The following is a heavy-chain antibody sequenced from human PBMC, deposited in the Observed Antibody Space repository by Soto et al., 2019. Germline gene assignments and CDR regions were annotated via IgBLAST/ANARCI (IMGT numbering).Heavy chain of an antibody. V-gene: IGHV4-34*01. CDR1: GGSFSGYY. D-gene: IGHD6-13*01. CDR2: INHSGST. J-gene: IGHJ5*02. CDR3: ARGNRIAAAGTWKYNWFDP. Sequence: QVQLQQWGAGLLKPSETLSLTCAVYGGSFSGYYWSWIRQPPGKGLEWIGEINHSGSTNYNPSLKSRVTISVDTSNNQFSLTLSSVTAADTAVYYWARGNRIAAAGTWKYNWFDPWGQGTLVTVSS.